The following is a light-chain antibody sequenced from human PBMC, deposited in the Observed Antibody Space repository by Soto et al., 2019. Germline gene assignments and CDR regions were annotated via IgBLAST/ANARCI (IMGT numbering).Light chain of an antibody. J-gene: IGKJ1*01. CDR2: DAS. CDR3: QQHGNRPHT. CDR1: QSVSSY. Sequence: IVLTQSPATLSLSPGERSTLSCRASQSVSSYLAWYQQKPGQAPRLLIYDASNRDTGIPARFSGSGSGTDFTLTISSLEPEDFAVYYCQQHGNRPHTFGQGTKVDIK. V-gene: IGKV3-11*01.